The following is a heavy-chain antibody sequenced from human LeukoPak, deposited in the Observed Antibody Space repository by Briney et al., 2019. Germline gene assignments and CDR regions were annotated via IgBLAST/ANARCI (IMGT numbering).Heavy chain of an antibody. CDR2: ISGSGGST. J-gene: IGHJ4*02. Sequence: PGGSPRLSCAASGFTFSSYAMSWVRQAPGKGLEWVSAISGSGGSTYYADSVKGRFTISRDNSKNTLYLQMNSLRAEDTAVYFCAKDPPYTTSWYDLFDYWGQGTLVTVSS. D-gene: IGHD6-13*01. CDR3: AKDPPYTTSWYDLFDY. CDR1: GFTFSSYA. V-gene: IGHV3-23*01.